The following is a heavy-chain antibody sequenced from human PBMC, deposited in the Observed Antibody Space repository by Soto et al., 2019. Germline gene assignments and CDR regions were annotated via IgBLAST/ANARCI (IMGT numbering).Heavy chain of an antibody. CDR3: ARDLNYGLFDY. V-gene: IGHV3-48*01. J-gene: IGHJ4*02. Sequence: GGSLRVSWAASGFTFSSYSMNWVRQAPGKGLEWVSYISSSSSTIYYADSVKGRFTISRDNAKNSLYLQMNSLRAEDTAVYYCARDLNYGLFDYWGQGTLVTVSS. D-gene: IGHD4-17*01. CDR1: GFTFSSYS. CDR2: ISSSSSTI.